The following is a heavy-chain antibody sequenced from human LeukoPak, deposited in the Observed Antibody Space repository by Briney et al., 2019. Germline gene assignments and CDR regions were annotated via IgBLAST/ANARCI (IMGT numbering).Heavy chain of an antibody. CDR3: ALLGSKLLWRIDY. Sequence: GGSLRLSCAASGFTFSSYTMHWVRQGKGLEWASSISSSTNYIYYADSVKGRFTISRDNSENTLYLLMNSLRGEDTAIYYCALLGSKLLWRIDYWGQGTLVTVSS. CDR1: GFTFSSYT. CDR2: ISSSTNYI. J-gene: IGHJ4*02. D-gene: IGHD3-10*01. V-gene: IGHV3-21*04.